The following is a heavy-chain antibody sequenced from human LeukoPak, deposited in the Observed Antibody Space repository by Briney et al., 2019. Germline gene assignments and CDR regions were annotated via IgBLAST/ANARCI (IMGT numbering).Heavy chain of an antibody. CDR1: GFTVSSNY. V-gene: IGHV3-53*01. D-gene: IGHD3-22*01. Sequence: PGGSLRLSCAASGFTVSSNYISWVRQAPGKGLEWVSITSSGGNTYYADSVKGRFTISRDNSKNTLYLQMNSLRAEDTAVYYCARDVTYYYDSSGGGFDCWGQGTLVTVSS. CDR3: ARDVTYYYDSSGGGFDC. CDR2: TSSGGNT. J-gene: IGHJ4*02.